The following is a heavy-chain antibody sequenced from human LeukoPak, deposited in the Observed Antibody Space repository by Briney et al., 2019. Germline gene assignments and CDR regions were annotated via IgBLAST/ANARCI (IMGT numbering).Heavy chain of an antibody. Sequence: GRSLRLSCAASGLTFSSYGMHWVRQAPGKGLEWVAVIWYDGSNKYYADSVKGRFTISRDNSKNTLYLQMNSLRAEDTAVYYCAREVYATNWFDPWGQGPLVTVSS. CDR1: GLTFSSYG. J-gene: IGHJ5*02. V-gene: IGHV3-33*01. D-gene: IGHD2-8*01. CDR3: AREVYATNWFDP. CDR2: IWYDGSNK.